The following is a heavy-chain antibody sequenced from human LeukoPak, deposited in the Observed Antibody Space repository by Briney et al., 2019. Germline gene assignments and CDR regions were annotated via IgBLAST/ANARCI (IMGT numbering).Heavy chain of an antibody. J-gene: IGHJ4*02. CDR3: EITHDYGDYFDY. CDR2: IIPIFGTA. D-gene: IGHD4-17*01. V-gene: IGHV1-69*13. Sequence: ASVKVSCKASGGTFSSYAISWVRQAPGQGLEWMGGIIPIFGTANYAQKFQGRVTITADESTSTAYMELSSLRSEDTAVYYCEITHDYGDYFDYWGQGTLVTVSS. CDR1: GGTFSSYA.